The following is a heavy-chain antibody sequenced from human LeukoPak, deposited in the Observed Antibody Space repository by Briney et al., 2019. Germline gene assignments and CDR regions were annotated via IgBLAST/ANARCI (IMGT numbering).Heavy chain of an antibody. CDR3: ARGSIAAWVYFDY. D-gene: IGHD6-6*01. Sequence: GGSLRLSCAASGFTFSSYSMNWVRQAPGKGLEWVSYISSSSSTIYYADSVKGRFTISRDNAKNSLYLQMNSLRAEDTAVYYCARGSIAAWVYFDYWGQGTLVTVSS. CDR1: GFTFSSYS. V-gene: IGHV3-48*04. J-gene: IGHJ4*02. CDR2: ISSSSSTI.